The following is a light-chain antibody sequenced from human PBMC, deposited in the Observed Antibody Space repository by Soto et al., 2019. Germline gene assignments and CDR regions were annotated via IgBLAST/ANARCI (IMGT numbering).Light chain of an antibody. CDR1: SSDIGGYNF. CDR3: HSYDDSLSGSV. J-gene: IGLJ3*02. V-gene: IGLV2-8*01. Sequence: QSALTQPPSASGSPGQSVTISCTGTSSDIGGYNFVSWYQQHPGKAPKLLIYGDNNRPSGVPDRFSGSKSGTSASLAITGLQAEDEADYYCHSYDDSLSGSVFGGGTQLTVL. CDR2: GDN.